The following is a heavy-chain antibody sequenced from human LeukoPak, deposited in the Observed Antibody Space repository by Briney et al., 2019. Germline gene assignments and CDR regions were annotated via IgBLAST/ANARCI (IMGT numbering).Heavy chain of an antibody. Sequence: PGGSLRLSCAASGFTFSDYYMSWIRQAPGKGLEWVGRIKSKTDGGTTDYAAPVKGRFTISRDDSKNTLYLQMNSLKTEDTAVYYCTGGGYDNLDYWGQGTLVTVSS. CDR3: TGGGYDNLDY. CDR1: GFTFSDYY. J-gene: IGHJ4*02. CDR2: IKSKTDGGTT. V-gene: IGHV3-15*01. D-gene: IGHD5-12*01.